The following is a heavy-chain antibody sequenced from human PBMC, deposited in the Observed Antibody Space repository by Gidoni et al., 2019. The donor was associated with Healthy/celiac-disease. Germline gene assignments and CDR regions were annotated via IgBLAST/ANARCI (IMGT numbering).Heavy chain of an antibody. D-gene: IGHD3-3*01. Sequence: PSLKSRVTISVDTSKNQFSLKLSSVTAADTAVYYCARLSTRGFLEWLVLDYWGQGTLVTVSS. J-gene: IGHJ4*02. V-gene: IGHV4-61*07. CDR3: ARLSTRGFLEWLVLDY.